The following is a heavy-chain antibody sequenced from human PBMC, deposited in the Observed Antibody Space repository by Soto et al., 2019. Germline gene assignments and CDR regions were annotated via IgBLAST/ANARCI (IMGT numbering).Heavy chain of an antibody. CDR2: TYYRSKWDN. D-gene: IGHD3-22*01. CDR3: ERAVRTYYYDSSGYYPYYYGMDV. V-gene: IGHV6-1*01. Sequence: PSQTLSLTCVISGDSVSSNSAAWNWIRQSPSRGLEWLGRTYYRSKWDNDYAVSVKSRITINPDTSKNQFSLQLNSVTPEDTAVYYCERAVRTYYYDSSGYYPYYYGMDVWGQGTTVTVSS. CDR1: GDSVSSNSAA. J-gene: IGHJ6*02.